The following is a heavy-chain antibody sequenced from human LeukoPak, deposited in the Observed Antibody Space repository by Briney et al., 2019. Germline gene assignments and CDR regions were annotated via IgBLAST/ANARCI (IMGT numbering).Heavy chain of an antibody. CDR3: ASWDTAMLYPVQIDY. CDR1: GVTFSSYG. Sequence: GGSLIRSCAASGVTFSSYGMLWVRQAPGKGLEWGAFIRYDGSNKYYADAVKGRCTISRDNSKKTMFLQIMSLIGEETAAYYFASWDTAMLYPVQIDYWGQGTLVTVSS. V-gene: IGHV3-30*02. J-gene: IGHJ4*02. CDR2: IRYDGSNK. D-gene: IGHD5-18*01.